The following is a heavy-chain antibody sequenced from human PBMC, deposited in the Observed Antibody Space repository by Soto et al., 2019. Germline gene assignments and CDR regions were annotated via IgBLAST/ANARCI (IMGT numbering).Heavy chain of an antibody. Sequence: SETLSLTCTVSGGSISSYYWSWIRQPPGKGLEWIGYIYYSGSTNYNPSLKSRVTISVDTSKNQFSLKLSSVTAADTAVYYCARGDRYSSSWFDYWGQGTLVTVSS. J-gene: IGHJ4*02. V-gene: IGHV4-59*01. CDR3: ARGDRYSSSWFDY. D-gene: IGHD6-13*01. CDR1: GGSISSYY. CDR2: IYYSGST.